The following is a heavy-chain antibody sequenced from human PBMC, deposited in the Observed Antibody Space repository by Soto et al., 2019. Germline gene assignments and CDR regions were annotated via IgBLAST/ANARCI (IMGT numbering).Heavy chain of an antibody. D-gene: IGHD6-13*01. J-gene: IGHJ4*02. CDR1: GGTFSSYT. CDR3: ARESASSSWIDY. Sequence: GASVKVSCKASGGTFSSYTISWVRQAPGQGLEWMGRIIPILGIANYAQKFQGRVTITADKSTSTAYMELSSLRSEDTAVYYCARESASSSWIDYWGQGTLVTVSS. V-gene: IGHV1-69*04. CDR2: IIPILGIA.